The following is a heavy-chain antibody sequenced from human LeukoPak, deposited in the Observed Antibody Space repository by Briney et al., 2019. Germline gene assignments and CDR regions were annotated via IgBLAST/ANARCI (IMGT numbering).Heavy chain of an antibody. J-gene: IGHJ3*02. Sequence: GGSLRLSCAASGFTFSSYSMNWVRQAPGKGLEWISYISGSGSVSYYEDSVKGRFTISRDNAKNSLYLQMNSLRDEDTALYFCARDGGFGFLAAFDIWGQGTMVTISS. D-gene: IGHD3-10*01. CDR3: ARDGGFGFLAAFDI. V-gene: IGHV3-48*02. CDR2: ISGSGSVS. CDR1: GFTFSSYS.